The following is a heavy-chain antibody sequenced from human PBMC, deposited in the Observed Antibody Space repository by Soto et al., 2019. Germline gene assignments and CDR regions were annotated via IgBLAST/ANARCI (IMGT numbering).Heavy chain of an antibody. CDR2: ISSSSSYT. D-gene: IGHD3-10*01. Sequence: PGGSLRLSCAASGFTFSDYYMSWIRQAPGKGLEWVSCISSSSSYTNYADSVKGRFTISRDNAKNSLYLQMNSLRAEDTAVYYCARMGRGSDYYGSGSLSFNPYGMDVWGQGTTVTVSS. V-gene: IGHV3-11*03. CDR3: ARMGRGSDYYGSGSLSFNPYGMDV. CDR1: GFTFSDYY. J-gene: IGHJ6*02.